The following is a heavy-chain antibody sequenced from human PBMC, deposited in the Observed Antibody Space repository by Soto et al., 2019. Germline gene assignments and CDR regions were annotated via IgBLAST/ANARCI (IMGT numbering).Heavy chain of an antibody. V-gene: IGHV3-13*04. Sequence: EVQLVESGGGLVQPGGSLRLSCAASGFTFSSYDMHWVRQATGKGLEWVSAIGTAGDTYYPGSVKGRFTISRENAKNSLYLQMNSLRAGDTAVYYCARFRWYYGMDVWGQGTTVTVSS. CDR2: IGTAGDT. J-gene: IGHJ6*02. CDR3: ARFRWYYGMDV. CDR1: GFTFSSYD.